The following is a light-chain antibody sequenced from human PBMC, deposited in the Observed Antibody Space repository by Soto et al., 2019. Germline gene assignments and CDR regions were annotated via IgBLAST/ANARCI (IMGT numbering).Light chain of an antibody. Sequence: EIVLTQSPGTLSLSPGEGATLSCRASQSVSSSFLGWYQQKRGQAPRLLMFDASSRATGIPDRLSGSGSGTDFTLTIYRLEPEDFAVYYCQQSGYSPITFGQGTRLEIK. CDR2: DAS. CDR1: QSVSSSF. CDR3: QQSGYSPIT. J-gene: IGKJ5*01. V-gene: IGKV3-20*01.